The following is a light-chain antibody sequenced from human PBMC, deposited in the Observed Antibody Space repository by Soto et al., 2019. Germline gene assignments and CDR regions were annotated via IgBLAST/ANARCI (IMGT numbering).Light chain of an antibody. CDR1: QSVYNTY. Sequence: EIVLTQSPGTLSLSPGERATLSCRASQSVYNTYLAWYQQKPGQAPRLLIYGASSRATGLPDRFSGSWSGTDFTLTISRLEPEDFAVYYCQQYGSSPRTFGQGTKVEIK. CDR3: QQYGSSPRT. J-gene: IGKJ1*01. CDR2: GAS. V-gene: IGKV3-20*01.